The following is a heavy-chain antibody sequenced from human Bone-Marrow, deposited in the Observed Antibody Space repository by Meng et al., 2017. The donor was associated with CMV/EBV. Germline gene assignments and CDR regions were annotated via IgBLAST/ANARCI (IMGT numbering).Heavy chain of an antibody. J-gene: IGHJ4*02. D-gene: IGHD3-10*01. CDR3: ARGKTGDGSVASRRNLDF. CDR1: GYTFTANF. V-gene: IGHV1-46*01. CDR2: INPSSGST. Sequence: ASVKVSCKTSGYTFTANFIHWVRHAPGQGLEWMGMINPSSGSTSSPQKFNDRVTMTSDTSATTAYLEMRSLKFEDAAMIYCARGKTGDGSVASRRNLDFWGQGTLVTVSS.